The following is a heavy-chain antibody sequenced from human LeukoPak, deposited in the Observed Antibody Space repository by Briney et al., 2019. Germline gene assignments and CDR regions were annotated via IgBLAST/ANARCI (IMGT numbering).Heavy chain of an antibody. J-gene: IGHJ4*02. V-gene: IGHV3-30*03. CDR1: GFTFSSYG. CDR2: ISYDGSNK. Sequence: GGSLRLSCAASGFTFSSYGMHWVRQAPGKGLEWVAVISYDGSNKYYADSVKGRFTISRDNAKNSLYLQMNSLRAEDTAVYYCARAQQGVVVPAADDYWGQGTLVTVSS. D-gene: IGHD2-2*01. CDR3: ARAQQGVVVPAADDY.